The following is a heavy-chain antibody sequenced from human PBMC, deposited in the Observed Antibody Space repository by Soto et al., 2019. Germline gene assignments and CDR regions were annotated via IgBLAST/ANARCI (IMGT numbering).Heavy chain of an antibody. CDR3: ARERITIFGYYYYYYGMDV. J-gene: IGHJ6*02. V-gene: IGHV3-30-3*01. Sequence: LRLSCAASGFTFSSYAMHWVRQAPGKGPEWVAVISYDGSNKYYADSVKGRFTISRDNSKNTLYLQMNSLRAEDTAVYYCARERITIFGYYYYYYGMDVWGQGTTVTVSS. CDR2: ISYDGSNK. D-gene: IGHD3-3*01. CDR1: GFTFSSYA.